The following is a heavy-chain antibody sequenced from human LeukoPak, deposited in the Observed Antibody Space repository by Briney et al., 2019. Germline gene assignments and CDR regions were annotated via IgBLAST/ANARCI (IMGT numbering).Heavy chain of an antibody. V-gene: IGHV4-34*01. J-gene: IGHJ5*02. Sequence: PSETLSLTCAVYGGSFSGYHWSWIRQPPGKGLEWSGEINHSGSTNYNPSLKSRATISEDTSKNQFSLKLSSVTAADTAVYYCARGGRGVPSVRRLKPGNCFDPWGPGTLVTVSS. CDR3: ARGGRGVPSVRRLKPGNCFDP. CDR2: INHSGST. D-gene: IGHD2-2*01. CDR1: GGSFSGYH.